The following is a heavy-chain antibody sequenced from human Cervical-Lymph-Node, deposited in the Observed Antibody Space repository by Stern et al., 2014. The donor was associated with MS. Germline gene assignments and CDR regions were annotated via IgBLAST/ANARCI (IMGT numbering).Heavy chain of an antibody. V-gene: IGHV3-33*01. D-gene: IGHD6-13*01. CDR1: GFSFRRYA. J-gene: IGHJ4*02. CDR3: ASAYSSSHYYFDY. Sequence: VQLVQSGGGVVQPGRSLRLSCAASGFSFRRYAMHWVRQAPGTGLAWVALIWYDGSNPYYADSVTGRFTISRDNFKNTLYLQMNSLRAEDTAVYYCASAYSSSHYYFDYWGQGTLVTVSS. CDR2: IWYDGSNP.